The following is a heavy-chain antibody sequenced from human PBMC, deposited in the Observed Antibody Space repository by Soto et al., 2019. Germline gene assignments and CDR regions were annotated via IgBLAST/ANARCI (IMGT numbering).Heavy chain of an antibody. D-gene: IGHD2-15*01. CDR2: INHSGST. V-gene: IGHV4-34*01. CDR1: GGSFSGYY. CDR3: ARTRVGGGNIDY. Sequence: VQLQQWGAGLLKPSETLSLTCAVYGGSFSGYYWSWIRQPPGKGLEWIGEINHSGSTNYNPSLKSRVTISVDTSKNQFSLKLSSVTAADTAVYYCARTRVGGGNIDYWGQGTLVTVSS. J-gene: IGHJ4*02.